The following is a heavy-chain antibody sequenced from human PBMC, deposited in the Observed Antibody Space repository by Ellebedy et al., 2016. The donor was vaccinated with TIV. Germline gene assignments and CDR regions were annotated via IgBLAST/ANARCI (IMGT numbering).Heavy chain of an antibody. J-gene: IGHJ6*02. V-gene: IGHV4-31*11. CDR3: TGETDDSPYGMDV. CDR1: GGSISSVGYY. D-gene: IGHD3-3*01. CDR2: IYYSGST. Sequence: SETLSLTCAVSGGSISSVGYYWSWIRQHPGKGLEWIGCIYYSGSTYYNPSLKSRVTMSVDTSKNQFSLKLSSVTAADTAVYYCTGETDDSPYGMDVWGQGTTVTVSS.